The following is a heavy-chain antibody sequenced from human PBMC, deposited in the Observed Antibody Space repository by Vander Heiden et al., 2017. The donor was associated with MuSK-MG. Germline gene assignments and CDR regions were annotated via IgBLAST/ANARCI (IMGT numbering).Heavy chain of an antibody. Sequence: QVPLVQSGAEVKKPGASVKVSCKASGYTFTGYYMHWVRKAPGQGLEWMGWINPNSGGTNYAQKLQGRVTMTRDTSISTAYMELSRLRSDDTAVYDCARWAYYYDSSSLDVWGKGTTVTVSS. CDR2: INPNSGGT. V-gene: IGHV1-2*02. D-gene: IGHD3-22*01. CDR1: GYTFTGYY. CDR3: ARWAYYYDSSSLDV. J-gene: IGHJ6*04.